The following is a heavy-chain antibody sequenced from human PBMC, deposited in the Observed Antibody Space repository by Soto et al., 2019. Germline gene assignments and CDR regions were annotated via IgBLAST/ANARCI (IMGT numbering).Heavy chain of an antibody. CDR1: DYTFTSYG. V-gene: IGHV1-18*01. J-gene: IGHJ5*02. Sequence: ASVKVSCKASDYTFTSYGISWVRQAPGQGLEWMGWISTYNGNTNFTQKLQGRVTMTTDTSTSTAYMELRSLRSDDTAVYYCAREKWGSGSRWLDPWGQGTLVTVSS. CDR3: AREKWGSGSRWLDP. D-gene: IGHD6-19*01. CDR2: ISTYNGNT.